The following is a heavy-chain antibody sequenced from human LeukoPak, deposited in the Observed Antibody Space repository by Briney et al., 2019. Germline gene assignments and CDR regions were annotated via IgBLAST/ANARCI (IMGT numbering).Heavy chain of an antibody. Sequence: PSETLSLTCTVSGGSISNYYWSWIRQPPGKGLEWVGYIYYNGSTNYNPSLKSRVTISVDTSKNQFSLKVSSVTAADTAVYYCARHPRRITASYYYGMDVWGKGTTVTVSS. CDR3: ARHPRRITASYYYGMDV. J-gene: IGHJ6*04. CDR1: GGSISNYY. V-gene: IGHV4-59*08. CDR2: IYYNGST. D-gene: IGHD6-13*01.